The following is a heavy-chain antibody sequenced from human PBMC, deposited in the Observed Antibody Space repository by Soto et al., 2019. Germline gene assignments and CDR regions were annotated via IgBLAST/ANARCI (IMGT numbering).Heavy chain of an antibody. CDR2: IYYSGST. CDR1: GGSISSYY. D-gene: IGHD2-2*01. J-gene: IGHJ6*03. V-gene: IGHV4-59*01. Sequence: SETLSLTCTVSGGSISSYYWSWIRQPPGKGLEWIGYIYYSGSTNYNPSLKSRVTISVDTSKNQFSLKLSSVTAADTAVYYCARAPVAGCSSTSCYGVTYYHYYHMDVWGKGTTVTVSS. CDR3: ARAPVAGCSSTSCYGVTYYHYYHMDV.